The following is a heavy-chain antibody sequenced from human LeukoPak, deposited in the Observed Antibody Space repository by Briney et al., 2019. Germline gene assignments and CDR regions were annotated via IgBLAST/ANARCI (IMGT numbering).Heavy chain of an antibody. CDR1: GFTFSSYG. CDR3: AKDLLGAEGFDS. V-gene: IGHV3-23*01. J-gene: IGHJ4*02. CDR2: ISGSGDST. D-gene: IGHD1-26*01. Sequence: PGGSLRLSCAASGFTFSSYGMSWVRQAPGKGLEWVPAISGSGDSTHYADSVKGRFTISRDNSKNTMYLEMNSLTVEDTAVYYCAKDLLGAEGFDSWGQGALVTVSS.